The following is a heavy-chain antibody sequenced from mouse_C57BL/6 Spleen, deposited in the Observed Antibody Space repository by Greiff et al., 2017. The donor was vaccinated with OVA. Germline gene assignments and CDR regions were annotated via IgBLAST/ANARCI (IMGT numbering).Heavy chain of an antibody. CDR2: IDPSDSYT. J-gene: IGHJ3*01. Sequence: QVQLKQPGAELVKPGASVKLSCKASGYTFTSYWMQWVKQRPGQGLEWIGEIDPSDSYTNYNQKFKGKATLTVDTSSSTAYMQLSSLTSEDSAVYYCATSSSGYGGFAYWGQGTLVTVSA. D-gene: IGHD3-2*02. CDR3: ATSSSGYGGFAY. V-gene: IGHV1-50*01. CDR1: GYTFTSYW.